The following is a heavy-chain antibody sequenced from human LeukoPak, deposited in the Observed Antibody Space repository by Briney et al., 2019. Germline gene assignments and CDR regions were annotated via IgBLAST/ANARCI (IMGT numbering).Heavy chain of an antibody. Sequence: AGSLRLSRAASGFTFSSYGMHWVRQAPGKGLEGVAVIWYDGSNKYYADSVKGRFTISRDNSKNTLYLQMNSLRAEDTAVYYCASDPRIEWELYFDYWGQGTLVTVSS. D-gene: IGHD1-26*01. J-gene: IGHJ4*02. CDR3: ASDPRIEWELYFDY. V-gene: IGHV3-33*01. CDR2: IWYDGSNK. CDR1: GFTFSSYG.